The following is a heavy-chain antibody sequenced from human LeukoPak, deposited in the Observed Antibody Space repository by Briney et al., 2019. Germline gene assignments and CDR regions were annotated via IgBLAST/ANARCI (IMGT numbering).Heavy chain of an antibody. Sequence: GGSLRLSCAASGFPFSDDWMSWVRQAPGKGLEWVGRIKKKGDGGTTDYAAPVKGRFTISRDDSKNMLYLEMNNLKIRDTAVYYCTTVTMVRDYDYWGQGTPVTVSS. CDR3: TTVTMVRDYDY. J-gene: IGHJ4*02. D-gene: IGHD3-10*01. V-gene: IGHV3-15*01. CDR1: GFPFSDDW. CDR2: IKKKGDGGTT.